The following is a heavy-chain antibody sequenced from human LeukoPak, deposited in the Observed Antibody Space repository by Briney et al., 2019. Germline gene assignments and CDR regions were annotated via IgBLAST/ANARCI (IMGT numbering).Heavy chain of an antibody. CDR1: GYTFTSYG. Sequence: ASVKVSCKASGYTFTSYGISWVRQAPGQGLEWMGWISAHNGNTNYTQKLPGRVTMTTDTSTSTAYMELRSLRSEDTAVYYCARVIVAGGDNWFDPWGKGTLVTVSS. V-gene: IGHV1-18*01. J-gene: IGHJ5*02. D-gene: IGHD2-21*01. CDR3: ARVIVAGGDNWFDP. CDR2: ISAHNGNT.